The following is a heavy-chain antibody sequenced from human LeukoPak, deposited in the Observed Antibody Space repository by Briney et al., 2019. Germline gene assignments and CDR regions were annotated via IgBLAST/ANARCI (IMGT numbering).Heavy chain of an antibody. D-gene: IGHD3-3*01. CDR2: MSPNSGNT. Sequence: ASVKVSCKASGYTFTSYDINWVRQATGQGLEWMGWMSPNSGNTGYAQRFQGRVTMTRNTSISTAYMELSSLRSEDTAVYYCASASTYDFWSGYYTPVYGMDVWGQGTTVTVSS. CDR3: ASASTYDFWSGYYTPVYGMDV. J-gene: IGHJ6*02. V-gene: IGHV1-8*01. CDR1: GYTFTSYD.